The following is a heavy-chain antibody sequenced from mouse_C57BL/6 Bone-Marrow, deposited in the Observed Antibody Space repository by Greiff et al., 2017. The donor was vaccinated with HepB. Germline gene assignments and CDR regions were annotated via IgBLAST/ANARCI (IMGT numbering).Heavy chain of an antibody. J-gene: IGHJ4*01. Sequence: EVQRVESGGGLVKPGGSLKLSCAASGFTFSSYAMSWVRQTPEKRLEWVATISDGGSYTYYPDNVKGRFTIARDNAKNNLYLQMSHLKSEDTAMYYCAIDKTTVVGYYAMDYWGQGTSVTVSS. CDR3: AIDKTTVVGYYAMDY. CDR1: GFTFSSYA. CDR2: ISDGGSYT. V-gene: IGHV5-4*01. D-gene: IGHD1-1*01.